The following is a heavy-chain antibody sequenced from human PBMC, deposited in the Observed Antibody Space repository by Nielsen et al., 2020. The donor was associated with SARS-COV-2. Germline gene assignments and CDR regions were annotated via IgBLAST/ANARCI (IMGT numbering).Heavy chain of an antibody. CDR1: GFTFSSYA. Sequence: GGSLRLSCAASGFTFSSYAMHWVRQAPGKGLEWVAVISYDGSNKYYADSVKGRFTISRDNSKNTLYLQMNSLRAEDTAVYYCARELYCSSTSCYDLAYWGQGTLVTVSS. J-gene: IGHJ4*02. D-gene: IGHD2-2*01. CDR3: ARELYCSSTSCYDLAY. V-gene: IGHV3-30-3*01. CDR2: ISYDGSNK.